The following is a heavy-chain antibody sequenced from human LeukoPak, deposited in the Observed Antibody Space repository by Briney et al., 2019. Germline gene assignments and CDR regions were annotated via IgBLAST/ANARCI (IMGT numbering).Heavy chain of an antibody. CDR2: IKSKTDGGTT. D-gene: IGHD2-15*01. CDR1: GLTFSYTW. J-gene: IGHJ4*02. V-gene: IGHV3-15*01. Sequence: GGSLRLSCAASGLTFSYTWMTWVRHAPGKGLEWVGRIKSKTDGGTTDYAAPVKGRFTISRDDSKNTLYLQMNSLKTEDTAVYYCTSCTGGSCYVSVYWGQGTLVTVSA. CDR3: TSCTGGSCYVSVY.